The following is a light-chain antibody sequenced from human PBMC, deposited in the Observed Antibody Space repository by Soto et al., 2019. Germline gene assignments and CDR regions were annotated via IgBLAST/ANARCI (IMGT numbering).Light chain of an antibody. CDR3: QHFGSSPPVI. CDR2: AAS. J-gene: IGKJ5*01. CDR1: QSISSW. V-gene: IGKV1-5*01. Sequence: IQLTQSPSTLSASVGDRVTITCRASQSISSWLAWYQQKPGKAPKRLIYAASTLQSVVPSRFRGSGSGSEFSLTISGLEPEDFAVYFCQHFGSSPPVIFGQGTRLEI.